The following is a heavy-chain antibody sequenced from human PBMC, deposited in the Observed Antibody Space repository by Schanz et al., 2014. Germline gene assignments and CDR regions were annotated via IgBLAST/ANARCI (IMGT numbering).Heavy chain of an antibody. CDR2: IIPILAIA. CDR1: GYTFTSNA. D-gene: IGHD3-3*01. J-gene: IGHJ4*02. Sequence: QVHLVQSGSELKKPGASVKVSCKASGYTFTSNALNWVRQAPGQGLEWMGTIIPILAIANYAQKFQGRVTITADKSTNTAYMELNSLRSEDTAVYYCARDDRFLEWSLLDYWGQGTLVTVSS. V-gene: IGHV1-69*09. CDR3: ARDDRFLEWSLLDY.